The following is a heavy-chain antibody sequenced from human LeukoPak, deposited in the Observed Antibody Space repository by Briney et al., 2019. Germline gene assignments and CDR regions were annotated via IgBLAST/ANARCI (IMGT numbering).Heavy chain of an antibody. CDR1: GYTFPTNY. CDR2: ISPSGNST. V-gene: IGHV1-46*01. D-gene: IGHD3-10*01. Sequence: ASVKVSCKGSGYTFPTNYVHWVRQAPGQGLEWMGLISPSGNSTVSVQKFQGRVTMTRDMSTSTVYMELSSLRSDDTAVFYCARVYYYASGRLDSWGQGTLITVSS. J-gene: IGHJ4*02. CDR3: ARVYYYASGRLDS.